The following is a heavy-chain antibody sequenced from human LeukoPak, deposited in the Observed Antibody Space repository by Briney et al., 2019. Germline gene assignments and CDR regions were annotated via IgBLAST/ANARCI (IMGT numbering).Heavy chain of an antibody. D-gene: IGHD6-19*01. CDR3: ARVSSADSSGFDY. Sequence: SETLSLTCTVSGGSISSYYWSWIRQPPGKGLEWLGYIYYSGSTNYNPSLKSRVTISVDTSKNQFSLKLSSVTAADTAVYYCARVSSADSSGFDYWGQGTLVTVSS. V-gene: IGHV4-59*01. CDR2: IYYSGST. J-gene: IGHJ4*02. CDR1: GGSISSYY.